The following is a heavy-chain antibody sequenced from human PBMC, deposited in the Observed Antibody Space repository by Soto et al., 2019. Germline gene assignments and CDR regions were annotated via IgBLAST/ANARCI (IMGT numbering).Heavy chain of an antibody. D-gene: IGHD5-12*01. V-gene: IGHV4-59*08. CDR3: ARYEYSGYDGGAFDI. CDR1: GGSISSYY. J-gene: IGHJ3*02. CDR2: IYYSGST. Sequence: SETLSLTCTVSGGSISSYYWSWIRQPPGKGLEWIGYIYYSGSTNYNPSLKSRVTISVDTSKNQFSLKLSSVTAADTAVYYCARYEYSGYDGGAFDIWGQGTMVTVSS.